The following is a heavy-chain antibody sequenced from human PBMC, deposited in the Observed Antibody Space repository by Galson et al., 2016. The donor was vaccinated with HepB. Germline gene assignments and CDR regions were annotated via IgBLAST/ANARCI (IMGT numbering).Heavy chain of an antibody. Sequence: SLTCTVSGDSISSSSYYWGWIRQPPGKGLEWIGIIHLSGSTYYNPSLKSRVTISVDTSKNQFSLKVSSVTDADTAVYYCARHAIAPRFFFGPDDWGLGTLVTVSS. CDR2: IHLSGST. V-gene: IGHV4-39*01. CDR3: ARHAIAPRFFFGPDD. J-gene: IGHJ4*02. D-gene: IGHD6-6*01. CDR1: GDSISSSSYY.